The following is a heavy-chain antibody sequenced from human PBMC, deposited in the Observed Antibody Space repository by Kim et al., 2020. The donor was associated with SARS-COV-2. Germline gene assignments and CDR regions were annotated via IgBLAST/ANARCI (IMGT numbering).Heavy chain of an antibody. CDR3: ARGSSGYRATLDY. V-gene: IGHV4-59*09. J-gene: IGHJ4*02. D-gene: IGHD2-2*02. Sequence: YNTSLKSRVTISVDASKNRFSLKLSSLTAADTAVYYCARGSSGYRATLDYWGQGTLVTVSA.